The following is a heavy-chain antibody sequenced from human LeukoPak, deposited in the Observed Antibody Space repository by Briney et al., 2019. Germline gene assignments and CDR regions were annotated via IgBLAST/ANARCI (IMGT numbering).Heavy chain of an antibody. J-gene: IGHJ1*01. V-gene: IGHV3-21*01. CDR2: ISSSSSYI. Sequence: GGSLRLSCAASGFTFSSYSMNWVRQAPGKGLEWVSYISSSSSYIYSADSVKGRFTISRDNAKNSLYLQMNSLRAEDTAVYYCARETSAPQWGQGTLVTVSS. D-gene: IGHD1/OR15-1a*01. CDR3: ARETSAPQ. CDR1: GFTFSSYS.